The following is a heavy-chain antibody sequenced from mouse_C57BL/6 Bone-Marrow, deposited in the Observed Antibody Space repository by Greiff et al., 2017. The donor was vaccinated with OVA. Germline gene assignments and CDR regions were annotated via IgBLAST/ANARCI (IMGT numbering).Heavy chain of an antibody. V-gene: IGHV14-4*01. Sequence: VHVKQSGAELVRPGASVKLSCTASGFNITDDYMHWVKQRPEQGLEWIGWIDPENGDTEYASKFQGKATITADTSSNTAYLQLSSLTSEDTAVYYCTFYGSSYPWFAYWGQGTLVTVSA. D-gene: IGHD1-1*01. CDR2: IDPENGDT. CDR3: TFYGSSYPWFAY. J-gene: IGHJ3*01. CDR1: GFNITDDY.